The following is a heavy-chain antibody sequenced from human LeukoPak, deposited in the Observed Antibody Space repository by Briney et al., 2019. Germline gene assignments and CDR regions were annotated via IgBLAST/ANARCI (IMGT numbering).Heavy chain of an antibody. D-gene: IGHD6-19*01. V-gene: IGHV4-59*01. CDR2: IYYSGST. CDR1: GGSISTYY. J-gene: IGHJ6*03. Sequence: SETLSLTCTIYGGSISTYYWSWVRQHPGKGLEWIGYIYYSGSTNYNPSLKSRVTISVDTSKNQFSLNLNSVTAADTAEYFCARTPGSAYYPYYYMDVWGKGTTVTVSS. CDR3: ARTPGSAYYPYYYMDV.